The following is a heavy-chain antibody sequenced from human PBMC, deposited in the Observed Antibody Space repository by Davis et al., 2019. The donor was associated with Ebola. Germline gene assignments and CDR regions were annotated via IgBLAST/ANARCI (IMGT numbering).Heavy chain of an antibody. D-gene: IGHD3-10*01. Sequence: MPSETLSLTCTVSGGSVSSGSYYWSSIRQPPVKGLEWIGYIYYSVSTNYNPSLKSRVTISVDTSKNQFSLKLSSVTAADTAVYYCARDVGLLWFGESFPLDVWGKGTTVTVSS. CDR3: ARDVGLLWFGESFPLDV. V-gene: IGHV4-61*01. CDR2: IYYSVST. CDR1: GGSVSSGSYY. J-gene: IGHJ6*04.